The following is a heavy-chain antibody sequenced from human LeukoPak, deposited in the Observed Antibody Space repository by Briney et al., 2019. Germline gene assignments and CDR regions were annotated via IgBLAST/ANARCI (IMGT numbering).Heavy chain of an antibody. J-gene: IGHJ4*02. V-gene: IGHV3-30*03. D-gene: IGHD3-3*01. CDR1: GFTFSSCA. CDR3: AREYYDFWSGYYTGSDTGYFDY. CDR2: ISFDGSNE. Sequence: GRSLRLSCAASGFTFSSCAMHWVRQAPGKGLEWVAVISFDGSNEYYADSVKGRFTISRDNAKNTLYLQMNSLRAEDTAVYYCAREYYDFWSGYYTGSDTGYFDYWGQGTLVTVSS.